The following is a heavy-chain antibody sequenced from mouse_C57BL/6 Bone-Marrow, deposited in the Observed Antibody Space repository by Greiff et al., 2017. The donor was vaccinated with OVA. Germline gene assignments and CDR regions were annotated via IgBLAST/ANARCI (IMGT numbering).Heavy chain of an antibody. J-gene: IGHJ2*01. CDR3: ARIYYCGSSLYYFDY. D-gene: IGHD1-1*01. Sequence: QVTLKESGPGILQPSQTLSLTCSFSGFSLSTFGMGVGWIRQPSGKGLEWLAHIWWDDDKYYNPALKSRPTTSQDTSKNQLFLTIANVDTADTATYYCARIYYCGSSLYYFDYWGQGTTLTVSS. CDR1: GFSLSTFGMG. CDR2: IWWDDDK. V-gene: IGHV8-8*01.